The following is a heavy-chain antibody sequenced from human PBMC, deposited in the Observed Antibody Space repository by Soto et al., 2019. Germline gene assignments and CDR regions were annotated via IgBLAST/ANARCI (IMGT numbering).Heavy chain of an antibody. V-gene: IGHV4-59*08. CDR2: IYYSGST. CDR3: ARRYGWAFDI. J-gene: IGHJ3*02. CDR1: GASIISYY. Sequence: QVQLKESGPDLLKPSGTLSLTCTVSGASIISYYWSWIRQPPGKGLEWIGYIYYSGSTNYNPSLKSRVTISVDTSKNQFSLKLSSVTAADTAVYYCARRYGWAFDIWGQGTMVTVSS. D-gene: IGHD3-16*01.